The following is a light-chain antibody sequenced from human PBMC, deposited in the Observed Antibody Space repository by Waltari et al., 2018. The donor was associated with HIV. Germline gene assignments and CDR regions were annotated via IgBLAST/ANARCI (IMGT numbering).Light chain of an antibody. CDR1: RSNIGSNY. J-gene: IGLJ3*02. V-gene: IGLV1-47*01. CDR3: ASWDDNLSGWV. CDR2: RSD. Sequence: QSVLTQPPSASGTTGQSVSISCSGSRSNIGSNYVYWYQHLPGTTPKVVIYRSDHRPSGVPDRFSRSNSGTSSSLAISGLRSEDEAHYYCASWDDNLSGWVFGGGTKLTVL.